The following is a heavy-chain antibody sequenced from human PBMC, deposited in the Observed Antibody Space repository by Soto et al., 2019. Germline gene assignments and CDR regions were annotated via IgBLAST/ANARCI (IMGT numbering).Heavy chain of an antibody. CDR3: ARDCHYDDYVPYDF. J-gene: IGHJ4*02. Sequence: PSQTLSLTCVISGDSVSSNSAAWNWIRQSPSRGLEWLGRTYYRSKWKYDYAVSVKSRITINPDTSKNQFSLQLNSVTPEDTAVYYCARDCHYDDYVPYDFWGQGSLVTVSS. CDR2: TYYRSKWKY. CDR1: GDSVSSNSAA. V-gene: IGHV6-1*01. D-gene: IGHD4-17*01.